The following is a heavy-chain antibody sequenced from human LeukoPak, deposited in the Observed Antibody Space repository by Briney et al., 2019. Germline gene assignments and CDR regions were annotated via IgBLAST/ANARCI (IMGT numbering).Heavy chain of an antibody. CDR1: GYSISSGYY. D-gene: IGHD5-24*01. CDR2: IYYSGST. V-gene: IGHV4-61*01. Sequence: SETLSLTCAVSGYSISSGYYWSWIRQPPGKGLEWIGYIYYSGSTNYNPSLKSRVTISVDTSKNQFSLKLSSVTAADTAVYYCARDYRRDGYNYWFDPWGQGTLVTVSS. J-gene: IGHJ5*02. CDR3: ARDYRRDGYNYWFDP.